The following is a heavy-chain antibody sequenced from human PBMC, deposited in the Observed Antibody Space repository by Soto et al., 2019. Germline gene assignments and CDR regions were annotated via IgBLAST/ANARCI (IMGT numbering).Heavy chain of an antibody. J-gene: IGHJ4*02. CDR1: GGTFSSYA. CDR2: IIPIFGTA. Sequence: SVKVSCKASGGTFSSYAISWVRQAPGQGLEWMGGIIPIFGTANYAQKFQGRVTITADESTSTAYMELSSLRSEDSAIYYCATSVNSAMAFDYWGQGTLVTVSS. D-gene: IGHD5-18*01. CDR3: ATSVNSAMAFDY. V-gene: IGHV1-69*13.